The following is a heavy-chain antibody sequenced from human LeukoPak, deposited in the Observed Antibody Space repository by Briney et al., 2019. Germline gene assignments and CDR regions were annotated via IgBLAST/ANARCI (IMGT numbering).Heavy chain of an antibody. D-gene: IGHD6-13*01. Sequence: GGSLRLSCAASGFTFRNYGMHWVRQAPDKGLEWVAIIWYDGSKKYYADSVRGRFTISRDNSKNTVSLQMNNLSPEDTAVYYCAKGGLAAAGIDYWGHGTLVTVSS. CDR2: IWYDGSKK. J-gene: IGHJ4*01. V-gene: IGHV3-33*06. CDR1: GFTFRNYG. CDR3: AKGGLAAAGIDY.